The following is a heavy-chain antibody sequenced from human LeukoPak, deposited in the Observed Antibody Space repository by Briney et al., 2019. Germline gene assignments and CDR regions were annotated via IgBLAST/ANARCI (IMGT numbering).Heavy chain of an antibody. CDR2: IYYSGST. CDR1: GGSISSSSYY. J-gene: IGHJ5*02. CDR3: ARTKELSLYNWFDP. V-gene: IGHV4-39*07. Sequence: PSETLSLTCTVSGGSISSSSYYWGWIRQPPGKGLEWIGSIYYSGSTYYNPSLKSRVTISVDTSKNQFSLKLSSVTAADTAVYYCARTKELSLYNWFDPWGQGTLVTVSS. D-gene: IGHD3-16*02.